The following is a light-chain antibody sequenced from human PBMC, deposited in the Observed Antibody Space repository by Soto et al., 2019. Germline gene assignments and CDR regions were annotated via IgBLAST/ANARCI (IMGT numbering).Light chain of an antibody. CDR3: CSFAGSRQWV. CDR2: EVT. V-gene: IGLV2-8*01. J-gene: IGLJ3*02. CDR1: SSDVGAYSH. Sequence: QSALTQPPSASGSPGQSVTISCTGTSSDVGAYSHVSWYQQHPGEAPKLLIYEVTERPSGVPDRFSGSKSGNTASLTVPGLQAEDGADYYCCSFAGSRQWVFGGGTKLTVL.